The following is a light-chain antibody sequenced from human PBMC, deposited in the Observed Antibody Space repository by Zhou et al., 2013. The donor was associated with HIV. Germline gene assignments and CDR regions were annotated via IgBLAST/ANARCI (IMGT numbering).Light chain of an antibody. J-gene: IGKJ4*01. Sequence: DVVMTQSPLSLPVTLGQPASISCRSSQSLEYIDGNTYLNWFQQRPGQSPRRLIYKVSDRDSGVPDRFSGSGSGTDFTLKISRVEAEDLGVYYCMQALQTPLTFGGGTRVDIK. V-gene: IGKV2-30*01. CDR1: QSLEYIDGNTY. CDR2: KVS. CDR3: MQALQTPLT.